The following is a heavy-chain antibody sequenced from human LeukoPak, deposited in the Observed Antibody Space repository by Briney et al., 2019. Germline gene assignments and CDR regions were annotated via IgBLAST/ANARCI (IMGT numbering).Heavy chain of an antibody. D-gene: IGHD3-10*02. J-gene: IGHJ3*02. CDR2: IYYSGST. CDR1: GGSFSGYY. V-gene: IGHV4-34*09. Sequence: PSETLSLTCAVYGGSFSGYYWSWIRQPPGKGLEWIGYIYYSGSTYYNPSLKSRVTISVDTSKNQFSLKLSSVTAADTAVYYCASLCTADAFDIWGQGTMVTVSS. CDR3: ASLCTADAFDI.